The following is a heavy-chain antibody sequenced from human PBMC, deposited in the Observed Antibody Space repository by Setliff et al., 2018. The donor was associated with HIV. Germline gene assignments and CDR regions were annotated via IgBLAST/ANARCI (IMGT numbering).Heavy chain of an antibody. D-gene: IGHD1-26*01. CDR1: GFSFRGYA. CDR3: ARGRGSLGLDY. Sequence: GSLRLSCEASGFSFRGYAMYWVRQAPGKGLEYVSTISTDGGNTYYGDSVKDRFTISRDNSKSILYLRMRSLRAEDMAVYYCARGRGSLGLDYWGQGTLVTVSS. J-gene: IGHJ4*02. V-gene: IGHV3-64*02. CDR2: ISTDGGNT.